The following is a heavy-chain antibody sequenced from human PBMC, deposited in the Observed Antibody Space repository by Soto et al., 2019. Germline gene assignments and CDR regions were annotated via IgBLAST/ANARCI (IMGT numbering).Heavy chain of an antibody. CDR3: ARDIAIQSFDY. D-gene: IGHD3-16*02. CDR1: GFTFSSYA. Sequence: RSLRLSCAASGFTFSSYAMHWVRQAPGKGLEWVAVISYDGSNKYYADSVKGRFTISRDNSKNTLYLQMNSLRAEDTAVYYCARDIAIQSFDYWGPGTLVTVSS. CDR2: ISYDGSNK. J-gene: IGHJ4*02. V-gene: IGHV3-30-3*01.